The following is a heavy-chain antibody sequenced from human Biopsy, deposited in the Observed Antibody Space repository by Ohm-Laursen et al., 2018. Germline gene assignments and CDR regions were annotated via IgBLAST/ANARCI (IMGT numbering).Heavy chain of an antibody. CDR3: ARAPPLIRGVVESWFDP. J-gene: IGHJ5*02. CDR1: GGSISSFY. V-gene: IGHV4-4*09. CDR2: ISDSGST. D-gene: IGHD3-10*01. Sequence: SETLSLTCAVSGGSISSFYCTWIRQPPGKGPEWIGDISDSGSTNYKPSLKSRVIISVDTSKNQFSLNLSSVTAADTAVYYCARAPPLIRGVVESWFDPWGQGILVTVSS.